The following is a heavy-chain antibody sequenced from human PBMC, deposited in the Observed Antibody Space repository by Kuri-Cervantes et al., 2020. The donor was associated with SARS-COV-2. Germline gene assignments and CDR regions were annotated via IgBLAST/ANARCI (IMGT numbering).Heavy chain of an antibody. D-gene: IGHD2-2*01. Sequence: GGSLRLSCAASGFTFSSYAMSWVRQALGKGLERVSAISGSGGSTYYADSVKGRFTISRDNSKNTLYLQMNSLRAEDTAVYYCARVIVVVPAAVGAGWYFDLWGRGTLVTVSS. CDR1: GFTFSSYA. V-gene: IGHV3-23*01. CDR2: ISGSGGST. J-gene: IGHJ2*01. CDR3: ARVIVVVPAAVGAGWYFDL.